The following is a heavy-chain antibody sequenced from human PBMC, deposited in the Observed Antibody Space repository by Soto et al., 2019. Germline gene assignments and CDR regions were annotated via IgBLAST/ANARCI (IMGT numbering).Heavy chain of an antibody. Sequence: SETLSLTCTVPGGSVSSGSYYWSWIRQPPGKGLEWIGYIYYSGSTNYNPSLKSRVTISVDTSKNQFSLKLSSVTAADTAVYYCANLGGAARSFDYWGQGTLVTVSS. V-gene: IGHV4-61*01. CDR2: IYYSGST. J-gene: IGHJ4*02. CDR3: ANLGGAARSFDY. D-gene: IGHD6-6*01. CDR1: GGSVSSGSYY.